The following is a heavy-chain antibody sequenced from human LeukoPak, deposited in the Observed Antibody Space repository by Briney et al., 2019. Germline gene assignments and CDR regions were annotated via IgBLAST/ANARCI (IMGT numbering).Heavy chain of an antibody. D-gene: IGHD2-21*01. Sequence: QPGGSLRLSCAASRFTFSSYEMNWVRRAPGKGLEWISHISSSGSTIFYADSVKGRFTISRDNAKNSLYLKMNSLRVEDTAVYYCGGALYVGEVYSFAFWGQEIRVGVSS. CDR2: ISSSGSTI. CDR1: RFTFSSYE. CDR3: GGALYVGEVYSFAF. V-gene: IGHV3-48*03. J-gene: IGHJ4*02.